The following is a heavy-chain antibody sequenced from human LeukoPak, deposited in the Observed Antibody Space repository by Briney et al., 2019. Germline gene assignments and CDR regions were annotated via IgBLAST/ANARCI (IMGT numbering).Heavy chain of an antibody. D-gene: IGHD1-26*01. CDR3: ATWVIVGATHDAFDI. CDR1: GYTLTELS. V-gene: IGHV1-24*01. J-gene: IGHJ3*02. CDR2: FDPEDGET. Sequence: ASVKVSCKVSGYTLTELSMHWVRQAPGKGLEWMGGFDPEDGETIYAQEFQGRVTMTEDTSTDTAYMELSSLRSEDTAVYYCATWVIVGATHDAFDIWGQGTMVTVSS.